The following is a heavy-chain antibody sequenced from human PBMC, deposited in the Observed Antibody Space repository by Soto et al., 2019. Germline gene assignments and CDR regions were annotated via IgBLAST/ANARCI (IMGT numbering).Heavy chain of an antibody. V-gene: IGHV3-23*01. CDR3: AKMEGMDPWAYSFDY. CDR2: IYGGGNGP. D-gene: IGHD2-2*03. J-gene: IGHJ4*02. Sequence: EVQVLESGGGLVQPGGSLRLSCAATGFTFSDFAMSWVRQAPGKGLEWVSRIYGGGNGPHSADSVKGRVTISRDNSKNTLYLQMNSLRAEDTAVYYCAKMEGMDPWAYSFDYWGQGTLVTVSS. CDR1: GFTFSDFA.